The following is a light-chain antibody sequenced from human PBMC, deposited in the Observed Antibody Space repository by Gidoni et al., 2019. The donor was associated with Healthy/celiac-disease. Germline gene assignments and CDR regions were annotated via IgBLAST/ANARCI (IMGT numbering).Light chain of an antibody. CDR3: QQRSNWPPLT. Sequence: EIVLTQSPATLSLSPGERATLSCSASQSVSSYLAWYQHKPCQAPRLLIYDSSNRAPGIPARFSGSGSGTDFTLTISSLEPEDFAVYYCQQRSNWPPLTFGGGTKVEIK. V-gene: IGKV3-11*01. CDR2: DSS. J-gene: IGKJ4*01. CDR1: QSVSSY.